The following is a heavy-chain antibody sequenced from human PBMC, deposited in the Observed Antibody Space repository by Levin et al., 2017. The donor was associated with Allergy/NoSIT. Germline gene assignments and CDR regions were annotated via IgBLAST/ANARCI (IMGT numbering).Heavy chain of an antibody. D-gene: IGHD3-10*01. CDR3: AREGHYYGSGSYPYFDY. Sequence: SCAASGFTFSSYGMHWVRQAPGKGLEWVAVIWYDGSNKYYADSVKGRFTISRDNSKNTLYLQMNSLRAEDTAVYYCAREGHYYGSGSYPYFDYWGQGTLVTVSS. J-gene: IGHJ4*02. V-gene: IGHV3-33*01. CDR2: IWYDGSNK. CDR1: GFTFSSYG.